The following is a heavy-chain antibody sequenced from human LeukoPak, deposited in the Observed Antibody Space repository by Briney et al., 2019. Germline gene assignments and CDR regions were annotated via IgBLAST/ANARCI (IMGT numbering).Heavy chain of an antibody. J-gene: IGHJ4*02. D-gene: IGHD5-12*01. CDR2: INPNSGAT. CDR3: SRGSALNRAYSGYDPPFHY. CDR1: GYTFIDNY. V-gene: IGHV1-2*02. Sequence: ASVKVSCKASGYTFIDNYMHWVRQAPGQGLEWMGWINPNSGATGYAQKFQGRVTMTRDTSISTADMELNSLRSDDTAMYYCSRGSALNRAYSGYDPPFHYWGQGTLVAVSS.